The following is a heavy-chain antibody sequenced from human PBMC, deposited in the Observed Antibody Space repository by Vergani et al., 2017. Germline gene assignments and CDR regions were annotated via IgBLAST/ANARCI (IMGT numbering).Heavy chain of an antibody. CDR2: IRSKANSYAT. J-gene: IGHJ2*01. D-gene: IGHD1-20*01. CDR3: TRSNWNDGWYFDL. Sequence: EVQLVESGGGLVQPGGSLNLSCAASGFTFSGSAMHWVRQASGKGLEWVGRIRSKANSYATAYAASVKGRFTISRDDSKNTAYLQMNSLKTEDTAVYYCTRSNWNDGWYFDLWGRGTLVTVSS. CDR1: GFTFSGSA. V-gene: IGHV3-73*02.